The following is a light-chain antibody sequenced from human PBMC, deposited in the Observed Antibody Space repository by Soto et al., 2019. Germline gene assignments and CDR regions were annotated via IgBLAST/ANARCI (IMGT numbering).Light chain of an antibody. CDR1: NIGTKS. V-gene: IGLV3-21*02. CDR2: DDH. Sequence: SYELPQPPSVSVAPGQTARISCGGDNIGTKSVHWYQQKPGQAPVLVIYDDHDRPSGIPERFPGSNSGNTATLTITRVEAGDEADYYCQVWDSSSDHYVFAAGTKVTVL. CDR3: QVWDSSSDHYV. J-gene: IGLJ1*01.